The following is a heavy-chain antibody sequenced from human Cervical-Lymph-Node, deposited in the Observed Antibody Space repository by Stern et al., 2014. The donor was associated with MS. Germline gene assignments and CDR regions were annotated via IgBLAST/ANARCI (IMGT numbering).Heavy chain of an antibody. D-gene: IGHD6-25*01. CDR2: ISSSSSYI. J-gene: IGHJ4*02. CDR1: GFTFSSYS. Sequence: EVQLVESGGGLVKPGGSLRLSCAASGFTFSSYSMNWVRQAPGKGLEWVSSISSSSSYIYYADSVKGRFPISRDNAKNSLYLQMNSLRAEDTAVYYCATLNSRAGPNWGQGTLVTVSS. CDR3: ATLNSRAGPN. V-gene: IGHV3-21*01.